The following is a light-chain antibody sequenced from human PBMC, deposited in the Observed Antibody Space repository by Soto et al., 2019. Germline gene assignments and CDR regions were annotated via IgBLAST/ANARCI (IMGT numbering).Light chain of an antibody. CDR3: ATWDGSLSVVV. CDR1: SSNVGDNF. CDR2: DNH. J-gene: IGLJ3*02. Sequence: QAVVTQPPSVSAAPGQRVTISCSGNSSNVGDNFVSWYQQPPEAAPKLLIYDNHKRPSGIPDRFSGSKSGTSATLGITGLQTGDEADYYCATWDGSLSVVVFGGGTKVTVL. V-gene: IGLV1-51*01.